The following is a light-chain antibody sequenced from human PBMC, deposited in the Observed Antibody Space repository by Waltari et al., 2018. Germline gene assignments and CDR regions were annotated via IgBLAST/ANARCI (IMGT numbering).Light chain of an antibody. CDR1: SSDVGSYNL. CDR2: EGS. J-gene: IGLJ2*01. CDR3: CSYAGSSTFHVV. Sequence: QSALTQPASVSGSPGQSITISCTGTSSDVGSYNLVSWYQQHPGQAPNLMIYEGSKRPSGVSNRFSGSKSGNTASLTISGLQAEDEADYYCCSYAGSSTFHVVFGGGTKLTVL. V-gene: IGLV2-23*03.